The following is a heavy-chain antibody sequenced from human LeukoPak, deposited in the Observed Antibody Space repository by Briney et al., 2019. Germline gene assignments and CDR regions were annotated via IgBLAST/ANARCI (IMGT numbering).Heavy chain of an antibody. V-gene: IGHV4-30-4*01. CDR1: GGSISSGDYY. CDR3: ARARDDSSGYYAYYFDY. D-gene: IGHD3-22*01. J-gene: IGHJ4*02. CDR2: IYYSGST. Sequence: PSETLSLTCTVSGGSISSGDYYWSWIRQPPGKGLEWIGYIYYSGSTYCNPSLKSRVTISVDTSKNQFSLKLSSVTAADTAVYYCARARDDSSGYYAYYFDYWGQGTLVTVSS.